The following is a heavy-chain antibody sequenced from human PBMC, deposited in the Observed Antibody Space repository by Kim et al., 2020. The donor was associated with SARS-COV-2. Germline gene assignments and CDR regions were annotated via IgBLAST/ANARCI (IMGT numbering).Heavy chain of an antibody. CDR2: ISSSSSYI. CDR1: GFTFSSYS. D-gene: IGHD6-19*01. Sequence: GGSLRLSCAASGFTFSSYSMNWVRQAPGKGLEWVSSISSSSSYIYYADSVKGRFTISRDNAKNSLYLQMNSLRAEDTAVYYCAREGSGIAVAGTYWYFDLWGRGTLVTVSS. CDR3: AREGSGIAVAGTYWYFDL. J-gene: IGHJ2*01. V-gene: IGHV3-21*01.